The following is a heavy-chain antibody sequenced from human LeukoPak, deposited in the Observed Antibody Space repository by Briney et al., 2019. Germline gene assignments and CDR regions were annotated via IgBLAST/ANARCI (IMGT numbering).Heavy chain of an antibody. J-gene: IGHJ6*03. Sequence: ASVKVSCKASGGTFSSYAISWVRQAPGQGLEWMGGIIPIFGTANYAQKFQGRVTITTDESTSTAYMEPSSLRSEDTAVYYCARSKSGYTYYYYMDVWGKGTTVTVSS. V-gene: IGHV1-69*05. CDR1: GGTFSSYA. D-gene: IGHD3-3*01. CDR2: IIPIFGTA. CDR3: ARSKSGYTYYYYMDV.